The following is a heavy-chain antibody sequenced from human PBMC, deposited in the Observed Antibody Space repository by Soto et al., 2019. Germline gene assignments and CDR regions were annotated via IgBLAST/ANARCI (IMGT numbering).Heavy chain of an antibody. D-gene: IGHD6-13*01. CDR1: GGSISSYY. J-gene: IGHJ4*02. Sequence: SETLSLTCTVSGGSISSYYWSWIRQPPGKGLEWIGYIYYSGSTNYNPSLKSRVTISVDTSKNQFSLKLSSVTAADTAVYYCARHPPRIAAADYWGQGTLVTVSS. CDR2: IYYSGST. V-gene: IGHV4-59*01. CDR3: ARHPPRIAAADY.